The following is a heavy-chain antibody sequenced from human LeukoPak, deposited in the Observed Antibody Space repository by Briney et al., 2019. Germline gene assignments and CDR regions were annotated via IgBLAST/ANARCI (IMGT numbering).Heavy chain of an antibody. CDR2: IYHSGST. CDR3: ARDILATSIAAPYY. Sequence: SETLSLTCAVSGASISSSNWLSWVRQPPGKGLEWIGEIYHSGSTNYNPSLKSRVTISVDNSKNQFSLKMSSMAAADTAVYYCARDILATSIAAPYYWGRGTLVTVSS. D-gene: IGHD6-13*01. CDR1: GASISSSNW. V-gene: IGHV4-4*02. J-gene: IGHJ4*01.